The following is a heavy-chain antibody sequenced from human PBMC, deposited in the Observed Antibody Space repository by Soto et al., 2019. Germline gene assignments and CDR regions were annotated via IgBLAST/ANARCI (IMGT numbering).Heavy chain of an antibody. CDR2: IYYSGST. V-gene: IGHV4-59*01. Sequence: SETLSLTCTVSGGSISSYYWSWIRQPPGKGLEWIGYIYYSGSTNYNPSLKSRVTISVDTSKNQFSLKLGSVTAADTAVYYCARDGVGAVAGGGGLGYWGQGTLVTVSS. CDR3: ARDGVGAVAGGGGLGY. J-gene: IGHJ4*02. CDR1: GGSISSYY. D-gene: IGHD6-19*01.